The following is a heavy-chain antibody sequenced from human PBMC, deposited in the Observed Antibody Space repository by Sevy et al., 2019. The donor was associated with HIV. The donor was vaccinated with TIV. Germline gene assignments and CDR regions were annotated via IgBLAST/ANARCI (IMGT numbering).Heavy chain of an antibody. J-gene: IGHJ4*02. V-gene: IGHV3-30*04. D-gene: IGHD3-10*01. CDR3: ARERGECLRNGSPLDY. CDR1: GFTFSSYA. CDR2: ISHDAVVK. Sequence: GGSLRLSCATSGFTFSSYAMHWVRQAPGKGLETVAVISHDAVVKFYADSVKGRFTISRDNSRSTLDLQVNSLRDEDTAVYYCARERGECLRNGSPLDYWGQRTRITVSS.